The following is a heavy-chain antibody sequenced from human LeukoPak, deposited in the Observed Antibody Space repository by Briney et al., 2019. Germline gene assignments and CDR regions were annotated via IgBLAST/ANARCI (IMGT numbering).Heavy chain of an antibody. J-gene: IGHJ4*02. D-gene: IGHD6-13*01. CDR3: ARSKGYSSSWSWDY. CDR2: IYSGGST. V-gene: IGHV3-66*01. CDR1: GFTVSSNY. Sequence: PGGSLRLSCAASGFTVSSNYMSWVRQAPGKGLEWVSVIYSGGSTYYADSVKGRFTISRDNSKNTLYLEMNSLRAEDTAVYYCARSKGYSSSWSWDYWGQGTLVTVSS.